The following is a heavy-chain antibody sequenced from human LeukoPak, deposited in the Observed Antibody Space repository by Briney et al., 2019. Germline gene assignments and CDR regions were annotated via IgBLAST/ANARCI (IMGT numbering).Heavy chain of an antibody. CDR2: IRSNSDGGTI. CDR3: ATDFYDST. J-gene: IGHJ5*02. V-gene: IGHV3-15*07. Sequence: GGSLRLSCATSGFTFSNAWMNWVRQAPGKGLEWVGRIRSNSDGGTIDYAAPVKGRFTLLRDDSKTTLYLQMNSLQTEDTAVYYCATDFYDSTWGQGTLVTVSS. CDR1: GFTFSNAW. D-gene: IGHD3-22*01.